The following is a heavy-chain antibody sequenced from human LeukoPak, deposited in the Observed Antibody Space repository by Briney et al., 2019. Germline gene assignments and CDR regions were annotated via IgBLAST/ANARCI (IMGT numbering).Heavy chain of an antibody. D-gene: IGHD4-17*01. Sequence: ASVKVSCKASGYSFTNYGISWVRQAPGQGLEWMGGIIPIFGTANYAQKFQGRVTITADESTSTAYMELSSLRSEDTAVYYCYRGVYGDKDYWGQGTLVTVSS. CDR3: YRGVYGDKDY. CDR2: IIPIFGTA. J-gene: IGHJ4*02. CDR1: GYSFTNYG. V-gene: IGHV1-69*13.